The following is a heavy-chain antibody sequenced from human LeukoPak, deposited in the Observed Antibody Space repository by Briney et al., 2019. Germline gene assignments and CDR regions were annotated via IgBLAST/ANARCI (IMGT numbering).Heavy chain of an antibody. CDR2: IYYSGGT. Sequence: SETLSLTCTVSGGSISSSSYYWGWIRQAPEKGLEWIGYIYYSGGTNYNPSLKSRVTILVDTSKNQFSLKLSSVTAADTAVYYCATTDTTMVGIDHWGQGTLVTVSS. CDR1: GGSISSSSYY. CDR3: ATTDTTMVGIDH. J-gene: IGHJ4*02. V-gene: IGHV4-61*05. D-gene: IGHD5-18*01.